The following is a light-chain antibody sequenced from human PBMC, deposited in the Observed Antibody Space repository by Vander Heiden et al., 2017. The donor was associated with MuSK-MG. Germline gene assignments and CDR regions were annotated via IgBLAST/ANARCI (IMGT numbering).Light chain of an antibody. J-gene: IGLJ3*02. CDR1: SSHVGGYNY. Sequence: QSALTPPPSASGSPGQSVTISCTGTSSHVGGYNYVAWYQQYSGKAPKPRVNEVTKRPSGVPDRFSGSKSGNTDSLTVSGLQAEEEAEYYCTSYAGSNNVVFGGGTKLTVI. V-gene: IGLV2-8*01. CDR3: TSYAGSNNVV. CDR2: EVT.